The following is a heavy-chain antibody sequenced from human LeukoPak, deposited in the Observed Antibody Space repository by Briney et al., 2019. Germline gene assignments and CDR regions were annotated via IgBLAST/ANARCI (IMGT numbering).Heavy chain of an antibody. V-gene: IGHV1-2*06. Sequence: ASVKVSCKASGYTFTGYYIHWVRQAPGQGLEWIGRIYPNSGGTNFAQQFQGRVTMTRDTSISTAYMELSRLRSDDTAVYYCALTGGYCSSISCSSPMDVWGKGTTVTVSS. D-gene: IGHD2-2*01. CDR1: GYTFTGYY. CDR3: ALTGGYCSSISCSSPMDV. CDR2: IYPNSGGT. J-gene: IGHJ6*03.